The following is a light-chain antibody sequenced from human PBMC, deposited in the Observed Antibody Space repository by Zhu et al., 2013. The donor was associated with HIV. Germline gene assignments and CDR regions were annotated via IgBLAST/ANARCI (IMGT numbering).Light chain of an antibody. Sequence: DIQMTQSPSSLSASVGDRVTITCRASQSIANFLNWYHQKPGKAPKLLIYGTSSLQSGVPSRFSGSGSGSGTDFTLTISSLQPEDFATYYCLQDYNYPLSFGGGTRLEI. CDR1: QSIANF. CDR2: GTS. J-gene: IGKJ4*01. CDR3: LQDYNYPLS. V-gene: IGKV1-39*01.